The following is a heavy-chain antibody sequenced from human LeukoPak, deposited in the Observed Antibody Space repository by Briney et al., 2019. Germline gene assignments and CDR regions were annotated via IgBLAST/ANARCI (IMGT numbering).Heavy chain of an antibody. D-gene: IGHD4-23*01. Sequence: PGGSLRLSCAASGFTFDDYAMHWVRQAPGKGLEWVSGISWNSGSIGYADSVKGRFTISRDNAKKSLYVQMNTLRAEDTAVYYCAKDIEKYGNQPDGFDIWGQGTMVTVSS. CDR3: AKDIEKYGNQPDGFDI. CDR2: ISWNSGSI. V-gene: IGHV3-9*01. J-gene: IGHJ3*02. CDR1: GFTFDDYA.